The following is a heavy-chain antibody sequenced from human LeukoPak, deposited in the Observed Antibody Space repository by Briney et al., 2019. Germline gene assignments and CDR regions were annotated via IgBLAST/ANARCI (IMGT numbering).Heavy chain of an antibody. Sequence: GGSLRLSCAASGFTFSSYAMSWVRQAPGKGLEWVSAISGSGGSTSYTDSVKGRFTISRDNSKDTLYLQEYSLRAEDTAIYYCAKAAGSYSSGWYFGHWGQGTLVTVSS. J-gene: IGHJ4*02. CDR2: ISGSGGST. CDR3: AKAAGSYSSGWYFGH. V-gene: IGHV3-23*01. D-gene: IGHD6-19*01. CDR1: GFTFSSYA.